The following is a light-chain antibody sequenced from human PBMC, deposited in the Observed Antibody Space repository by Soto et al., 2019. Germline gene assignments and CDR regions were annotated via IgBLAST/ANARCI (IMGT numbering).Light chain of an antibody. Sequence: EIGLTQSPATLSLSPGERATLSCRASQSISTNLAWYQQKPGQAPRLLIYDASTRATGIPARFSGSGSGTEFTLSISSVQSEDFAIFYCQQYNRWPRTFGQGTKVDI. J-gene: IGKJ1*01. V-gene: IGKV3-15*01. CDR2: DAS. CDR3: QQYNRWPRT. CDR1: QSISTN.